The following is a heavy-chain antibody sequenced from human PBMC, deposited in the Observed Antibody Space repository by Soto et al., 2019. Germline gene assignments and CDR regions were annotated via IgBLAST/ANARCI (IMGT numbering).Heavy chain of an antibody. CDR3: AIVTSPGGITHYDGMDV. CDR2: IIAIFGTA. CDR1: VCTFGSYA. J-gene: IGHJ6*02. Sequence: SVPVSCLACVCTFGSYAISWVRQAPGQGLEWMGRIIAIFGTANYAQKFQGRVTITADKSTSTAYMGLRSLRCEDTAVDYCAIVTSPGGITHYDGMDVWGQGTTVTVSS. D-gene: IGHD3-16*02. V-gene: IGHV1-69*06.